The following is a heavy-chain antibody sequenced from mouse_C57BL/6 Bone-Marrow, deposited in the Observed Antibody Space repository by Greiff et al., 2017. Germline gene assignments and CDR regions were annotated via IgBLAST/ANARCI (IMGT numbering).Heavy chain of an antibody. CDR3: ARRSLYGSSPYAMDY. CDR1: GYTFTDYN. J-gene: IGHJ4*01. CDR2: INPNNGGT. D-gene: IGHD1-1*01. Sequence: VQLQQSGPELVKPGASVKIPCKASGYTFTDYNMDWVKQSHGKSLEWIGDINPNNGGTIYNQKFKGKATLTVDKSSSTAYMELRSLTSEDTAVYYCARRSLYGSSPYAMDYWGQGTSVTVSS. V-gene: IGHV1-18*01.